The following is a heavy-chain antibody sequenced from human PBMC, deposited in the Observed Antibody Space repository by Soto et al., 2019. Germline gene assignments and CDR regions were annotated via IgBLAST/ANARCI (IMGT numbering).Heavy chain of an antibody. CDR3: ATPTEYNSSGQNHYYYYGMDV. Sequence: SETLSLTCTVSGGCISSSSYYWGWIRQPPGKGLEWIGSIYYSGSTYYNPSLKSRVTISVDTSKNQFSLKLSPVTAADTAVYYCATPTEYNSSGQNHYYYYGMDVWGQGTTVTVSS. D-gene: IGHD6-6*01. V-gene: IGHV4-39*01. CDR1: GGCISSSSYY. CDR2: IYYSGST. J-gene: IGHJ6*02.